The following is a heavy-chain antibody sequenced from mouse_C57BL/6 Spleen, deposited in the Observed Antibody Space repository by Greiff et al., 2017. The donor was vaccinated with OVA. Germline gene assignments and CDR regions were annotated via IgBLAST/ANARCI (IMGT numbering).Heavy chain of an antibody. V-gene: IGHV1-54*01. CDR3: AREDDGYYDAMDY. Sequence: QVHVKQSGAELVRPGTSVKVSCKASGYAFTNYLIEWVKQRPGQGLEWIGVINPGSGGTNYNEKFKGKATLTADKSSSTAYMQLSSLTSEDSAVYFCAREDDGYYDAMDYWGQGTSVTVSS. CDR1: GYAFTNYL. J-gene: IGHJ4*01. D-gene: IGHD2-3*01. CDR2: INPGSGGT.